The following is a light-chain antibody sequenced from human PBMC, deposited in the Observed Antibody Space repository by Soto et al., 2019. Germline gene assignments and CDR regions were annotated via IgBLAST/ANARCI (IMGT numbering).Light chain of an antibody. CDR1: QSIGIY. CDR3: QQSYTIPPWT. J-gene: IGKJ1*01. Sequence: DIQMTQSPSSLSASVGDRVTITCRASQSIGIYLNWYQQKPGKPPKLLIYTASSLHSGVPSRFSGSGSETDFTLTISNLQPDDFATYYCQQSYTIPPWTFGQGTKVEFK. CDR2: TAS. V-gene: IGKV1-39*01.